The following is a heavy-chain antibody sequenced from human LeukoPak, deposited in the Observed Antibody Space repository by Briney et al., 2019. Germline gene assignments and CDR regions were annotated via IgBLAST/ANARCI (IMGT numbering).Heavy chain of an antibody. D-gene: IGHD6-19*01. CDR3: VRVGSVSGSDYLDY. CDR1: GFTFSDHF. CDR2: SINQTKSYTT. V-gene: IGHV3-72*01. J-gene: IGHJ4*02. Sequence: RGSLSLSCAVSGFTFSDHFLDWVRQAPGKGLEWVGLSINQTKSYTTEYAASVKGRFTIPRDDSKNSLYLQRNSLETEDTAVYYCVRVGSVSGSDYLDYWGQGTLVTVSS.